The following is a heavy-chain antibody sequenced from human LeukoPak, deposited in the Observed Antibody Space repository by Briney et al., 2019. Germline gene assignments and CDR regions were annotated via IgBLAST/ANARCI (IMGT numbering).Heavy chain of an antibody. CDR3: ARDRQQLVRGDYFDY. J-gene: IGHJ4*02. V-gene: IGHV4-39*07. CDR2: IYYSGST. CDR1: GGSISSSSYY. Sequence: KTSETLSLTCTVSGGSISSSSYYWGWIRQPPGKGLEWIGSIYYSGSTYYNPSLKSRVTISVDTSKNQFSLRLSSVTAADTAVYYCARDRQQLVRGDYFDYWGQGTLVTVSS. D-gene: IGHD6-13*01.